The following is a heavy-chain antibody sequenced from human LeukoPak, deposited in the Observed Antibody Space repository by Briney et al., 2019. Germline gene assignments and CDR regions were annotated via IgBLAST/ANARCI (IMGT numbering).Heavy chain of an antibody. CDR1: GGTFSSYA. V-gene: IGHV1-69*13. D-gene: IGHD2-2*01. J-gene: IGHJ3*02. CDR3: ARSRVGYCSSTSCYEEAFDI. CDR2: IIPIFGTA. Sequence: ASVKVSCKASGGTFSSYAISWVRQAPGQGLEWMGGIIPIFGTANYAQKFQGRVTITADESTSTAYMELSSLRSEDTAVYYCARSRVGYCSSTSCYEEAFDIWGQGTMVTVSS.